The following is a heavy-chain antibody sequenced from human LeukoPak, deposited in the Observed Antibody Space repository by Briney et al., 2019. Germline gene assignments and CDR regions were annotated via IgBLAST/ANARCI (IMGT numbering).Heavy chain of an antibody. V-gene: IGHV3-21*01. CDR1: GFTFSSYS. CDR2: ISSSSSYI. Sequence: GGSLRLSCAASGFTFSSYSMNWVRQAPGKGLEWVSSISSSSSYIYYANSVKGRFTISRDNAKNSLYLQMNSRRAEDTAVYYCARDARSFGELLQDAFDIWGQGTMVTVSS. J-gene: IGHJ3*02. CDR3: ARDARSFGELLQDAFDI. D-gene: IGHD3-10*01.